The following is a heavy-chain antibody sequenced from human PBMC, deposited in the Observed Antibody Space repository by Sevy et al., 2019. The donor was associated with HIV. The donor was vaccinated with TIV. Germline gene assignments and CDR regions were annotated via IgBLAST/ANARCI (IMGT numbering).Heavy chain of an antibody. CDR1: GGSVSSEY. D-gene: IGHD3-22*01. CDR2: IYTSETI. V-gene: IGHV4-4*07. Sequence: SETLSLTCNVSGGSVSSEYWSWIRQPAGKGLEWIGRIYTSETINYNPALKSRVTMSIDTSKNQISLKLTSVTAADSAVYYCAREFSYDSTDCFCPSYYFDNWGQGTLVTVSS. J-gene: IGHJ4*02. CDR3: AREFSYDSTDCFCPSYYFDN.